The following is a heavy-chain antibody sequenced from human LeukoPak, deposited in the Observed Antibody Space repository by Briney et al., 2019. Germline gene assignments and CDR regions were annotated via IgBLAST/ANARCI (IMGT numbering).Heavy chain of an antibody. V-gene: IGHV3-66*02. CDR2: IYTGGYT. Sequence: GSLRLSCPAPKFSVRNYYMSWVRQAPGKGLEWVPVIYTGGYTYYADAVQGRFTISRDLSQNTVFLHMNSLRAEDTALYYCARDHNDLDAFDVWGQGTMVTVSS. D-gene: IGHD1-14*01. J-gene: IGHJ3*01. CDR3: ARDHNDLDAFDV. CDR1: KFSVRNYY.